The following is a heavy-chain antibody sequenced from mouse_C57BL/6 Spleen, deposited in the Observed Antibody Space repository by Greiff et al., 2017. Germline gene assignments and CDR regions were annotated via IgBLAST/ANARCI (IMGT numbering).Heavy chain of an antibody. CDR1: GYTFTSYW. J-gene: IGHJ2*01. Sequence: VQLQQPGAELVMPGASVKLSCKASGYTFTSYWMHWVKQRPGQGLEWIGEIDPSDSYTNYNQKFKGKSTLTVDKSSSTAYMQLSSLTSEDSAVYYCARINYGNYVGFDYWGQGTTLTVSS. V-gene: IGHV1-69*01. CDR3: ARINYGNYVGFDY. D-gene: IGHD2-1*01. CDR2: IDPSDSYT.